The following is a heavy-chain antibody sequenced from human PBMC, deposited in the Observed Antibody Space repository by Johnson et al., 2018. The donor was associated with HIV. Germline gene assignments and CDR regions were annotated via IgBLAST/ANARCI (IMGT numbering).Heavy chain of an antibody. CDR2: INSGGGSI. CDR3: ARACRDGYTCDAFDI. D-gene: IGHD5-24*01. J-gene: IGHJ3*02. CDR1: GFTFSSYA. Sequence: VQLVESGGGLVQPGGSMRLSCAASGFTFSSYAMSWVRQAPGKGLEWVSSINSGGGSIYFADSVKGRFTISRDNSKNTLYLQMNSLRAEDTAVYYCARACRDGYTCDAFDIWGQGTMVTVSS. V-gene: IGHV3-23*04.